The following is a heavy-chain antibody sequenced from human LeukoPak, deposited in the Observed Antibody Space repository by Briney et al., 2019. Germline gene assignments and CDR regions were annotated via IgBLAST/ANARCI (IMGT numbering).Heavy chain of an antibody. CDR2: ISYDGSNK. Sequence: GGSLRLSCAASGFTFSSYGMHWVRQAPVKGLEWVAVISYDGSNKYYADSVNGRFTISRDNSKNTLYLQMNSLRAEDTAVYYCAKARPYPAVGSSHFDYWGQGTLVTVSS. D-gene: IGHD3-10*01. V-gene: IGHV3-30*18. CDR1: GFTFSSYG. CDR3: AKARPYPAVGSSHFDY. J-gene: IGHJ4*02.